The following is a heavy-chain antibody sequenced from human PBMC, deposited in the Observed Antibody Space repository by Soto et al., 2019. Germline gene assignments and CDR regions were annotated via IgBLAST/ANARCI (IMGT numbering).Heavy chain of an antibody. CDR3: ARLVAARYYYYYGMDV. CDR2: INHSGST. V-gene: IGHV4-34*01. J-gene: IGHJ6*02. Sequence: SETLSLTCXVYGGSFSGYYWSWIRQPPGKGLEWIGEINHSGSTNYNPSLKSRVTISVDTSKNQFSLKLSSVTAADTAVYYCARLVAARYYYYYGMDVWGQGTTVTVSS. D-gene: IGHD6-6*01. CDR1: GGSFSGYY.